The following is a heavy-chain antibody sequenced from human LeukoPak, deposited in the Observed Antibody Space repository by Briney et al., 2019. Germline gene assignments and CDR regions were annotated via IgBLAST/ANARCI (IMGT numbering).Heavy chain of an antibody. D-gene: IGHD3/OR15-3a*01. V-gene: IGHV4-38-2*02. Sequence: SETLSLTCTVSGHSVSSGYYWAWIRQSPGKGLEWLGSISHTGGTYYSPSLRSPLTISLDTSRNQFSLTLSSVTAADTAIYYCARDWRSGDWDTFDISGQGTLVTVSS. CDR2: ISHTGGT. CDR1: GHSVSSGYY. J-gene: IGHJ3*02. CDR3: ARDWRSGDWDTFDI.